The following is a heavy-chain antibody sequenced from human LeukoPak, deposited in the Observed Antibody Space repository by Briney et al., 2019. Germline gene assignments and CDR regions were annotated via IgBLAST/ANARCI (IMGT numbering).Heavy chain of an antibody. Sequence: GGSLTLSCPASGCTFSTYWMSWVRQPPGRGLELVANIKQDGSEKYYVVSVKGRFTISRDNAKNSLYLQVNSLRAEDTAVYYCARNQRRLDYWGQGTLVTVSS. CDR1: GCTFSTYW. CDR3: ARNQRRLDY. V-gene: IGHV3-7*01. D-gene: IGHD1-14*01. J-gene: IGHJ4*02. CDR2: IKQDGSEK.